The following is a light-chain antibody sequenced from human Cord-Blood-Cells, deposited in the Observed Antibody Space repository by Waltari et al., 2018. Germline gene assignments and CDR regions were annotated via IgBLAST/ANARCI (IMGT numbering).Light chain of an antibody. CDR2: EGS. CDR3: CSYAGSSTWV. V-gene: IGLV2-23*01. J-gene: IGLJ3*02. Sequence: QSALTQPASVSGSPGTSITLPCTGTRSHVVSYTFVAWYQQHPGKAPKLMIYEGSKRPSGVSNRFSGSKSGNTASLTITGLQAEDEADYYCCSYAGSSTWVFGGGTKLTVL. CDR1: RSHVVSYTF.